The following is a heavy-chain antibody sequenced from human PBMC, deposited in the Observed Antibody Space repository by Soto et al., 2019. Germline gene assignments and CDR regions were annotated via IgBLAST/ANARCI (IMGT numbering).Heavy chain of an antibody. CDR3: AKGVLTAMSPFGELNWFDP. CDR2: ISGSGGST. D-gene: IGHD3-10*01. CDR1: GFTFSSYA. V-gene: IGHV3-23*01. J-gene: IGHJ5*02. Sequence: EVPLLESGGGLVQPGGSLRLSCAASGFTFSSYAMSWVRQAPGKGLEWVSAISGSGGSTYYADSVKGRFTISRDNSKNTLYLQMNSLRAEDTAVYYCAKGVLTAMSPFGELNWFDPWGQGTLVTVSS.